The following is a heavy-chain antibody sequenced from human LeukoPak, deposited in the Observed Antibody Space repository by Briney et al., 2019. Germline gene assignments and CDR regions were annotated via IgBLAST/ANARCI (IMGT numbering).Heavy chain of an antibody. CDR2: IRSKANSYAT. D-gene: IGHD1-26*01. CDR3: TLKVGATYYFDY. CDR1: GFTFSGSA. Sequence: GGSLRLSCAAPGFTFSGSAMHWVRQASGKGLEWVGRIRSKANSYATAYAASVKGRFTISRDDSKNTAYLQMNSLKTEDTAVYYCTLKVGATYYFDYWGQGTLVTVSS. V-gene: IGHV3-73*01. J-gene: IGHJ4*02.